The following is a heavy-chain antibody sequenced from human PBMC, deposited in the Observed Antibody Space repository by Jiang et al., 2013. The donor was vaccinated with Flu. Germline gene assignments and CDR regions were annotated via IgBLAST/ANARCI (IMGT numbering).Heavy chain of an antibody. Sequence: GSGLVKPSETLSLTCTVSRGSIISSSYYWVWIRQPPGKGLEWIGSIYHSGSTYYNPSLQSRVTMSVDTSKNQFSLNVTSATAADTAVYYCARAQKYSGFELPFFDY. CDR2: IYHSGST. V-gene: IGHV4-39*07. D-gene: IGHD5-12*01. CDR3: ARAQKYSGFELPFFDY. CDR1: RGSIISSSYY. J-gene: IGHJ4*01.